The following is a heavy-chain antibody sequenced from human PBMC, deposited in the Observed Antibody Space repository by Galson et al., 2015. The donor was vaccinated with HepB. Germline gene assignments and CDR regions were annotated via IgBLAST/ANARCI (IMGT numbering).Heavy chain of an antibody. CDR2: IFSSGTT. CDR3: ARNRGGDSWDDAFDN. D-gene: IGHD2-21*02. V-gene: IGHV4-4*07. Sequence: SETLSLTCSVSGGSISRFHWTWIRQPAGKGLEWIGRIFSSGTTTYNPSLKSRAIMSVDTFRNQFSLKLRSMTAADTAVYFCARNRGGDSWDDAFDNWGQGTIVTVFS. J-gene: IGHJ3*02. CDR1: GGSISRFH.